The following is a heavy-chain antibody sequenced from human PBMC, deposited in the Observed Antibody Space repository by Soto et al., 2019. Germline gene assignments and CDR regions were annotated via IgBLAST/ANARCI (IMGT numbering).Heavy chain of an antibody. V-gene: IGHV3-73*01. CDR1: GFTFSGSA. J-gene: IGHJ4*02. Sequence: LRLSCAASGFTFSGSAMHWVRQASGKGLEWVGRIRSKANSYATAYAASVKGRFTISRDDSKNTAYLQMNSLKTEDTAVYYCTRRTIFGVVTADYWGQGTLVTVSS. CDR3: TRRTIFGVVTADY. D-gene: IGHD3-3*01. CDR2: IRSKANSYAT.